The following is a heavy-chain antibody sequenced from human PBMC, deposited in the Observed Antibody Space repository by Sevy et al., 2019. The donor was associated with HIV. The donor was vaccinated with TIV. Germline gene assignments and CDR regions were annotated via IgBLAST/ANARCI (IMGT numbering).Heavy chain of an antibody. J-gene: IGHJ4*02. D-gene: IGHD1-26*01. CDR1: GFAFSTHA. CDR2: ISYDGTNK. CDR3: AREFTGWDLHLDY. Sequence: GGSLRLSCVASGFAFSTHAMHWVRQAPDKGLEWVAVISYDGTNKNYADYVKDRFTISRDNSKNTLYLHMNSLRADDTAVYYCAREFTGWDLHLDYWGQGTLVTVSS. V-gene: IGHV3-30-3*01.